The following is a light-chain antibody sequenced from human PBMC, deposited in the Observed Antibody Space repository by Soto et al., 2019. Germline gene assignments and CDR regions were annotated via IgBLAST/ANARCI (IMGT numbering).Light chain of an antibody. J-gene: IGLJ2*01. V-gene: IGLV2-11*01. CDR1: SSDVGGYNY. CDR3: CSFAGVYPLVA. Sequence: QSALTQPRSVSGSPGQSVTISCTGTSSDVGGYNYVSWYQQHPGKAPKLMIYDVVKRPSGVPDRFSGSKSGNTASLTISGLQAEDEADYYCCSFAGVYPLVAFGGGTKLTVL. CDR2: DVV.